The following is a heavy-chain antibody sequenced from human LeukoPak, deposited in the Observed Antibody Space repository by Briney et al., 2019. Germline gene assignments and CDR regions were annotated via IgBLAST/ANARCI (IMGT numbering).Heavy chain of an antibody. D-gene: IGHD3-10*01. V-gene: IGHV7-4-1*02. Sequence: VASVKVSCKASGYSFTSNYIHWVRQAPGQGLEWMGNIDTTTGNPRYAQDFTGRFVFSLDTSVSTAYLQITSLKADDTAAYYCVRGTPTPGMDYWGQGTQVTVSS. J-gene: IGHJ4*02. CDR2: IDTTTGNP. CDR1: GYSFTSNY. CDR3: VRGTPTPGMDY.